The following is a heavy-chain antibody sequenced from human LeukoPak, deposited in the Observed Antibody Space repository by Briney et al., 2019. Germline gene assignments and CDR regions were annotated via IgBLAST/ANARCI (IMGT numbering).Heavy chain of an antibody. CDR2: IYSGGST. V-gene: IGHV3-66*01. D-gene: IGHD5-12*01. CDR1: GFTVSSNY. Sequence: GGSLRLSCAASGFTVSSNYMSWVRQAPGKGLEWVSVIYSGGSTNYADSVKGRFPISRDNSKNTLYLQMNSLRAEDTAVYYCARDLSGPLDYWGQGTLVTVSS. CDR3: ARDLSGPLDY. J-gene: IGHJ4*02.